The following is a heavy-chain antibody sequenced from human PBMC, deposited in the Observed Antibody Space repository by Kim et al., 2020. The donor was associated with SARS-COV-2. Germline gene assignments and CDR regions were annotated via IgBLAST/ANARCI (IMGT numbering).Heavy chain of an antibody. CDR3: VIDRDYVPD. Sequence: ASVKVSCKASGYSFTSNRFGWVRQAPGQRLEHMGWISPYNGNTDFAQTFQGRLTMTADTGTSKVYMELRSLTSGDTAVYYCVIDRDYVPDWGQGTLVTVSS. V-gene: IGHV1-18*01. J-gene: IGHJ4*02. CDR1: GYSFTSNR. D-gene: IGHD3-16*01. CDR2: ISPYNGNT.